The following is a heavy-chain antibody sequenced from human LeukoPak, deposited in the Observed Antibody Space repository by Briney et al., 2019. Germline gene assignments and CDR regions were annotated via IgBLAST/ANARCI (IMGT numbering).Heavy chain of an antibody. CDR3: ARVLTGSRKKFDP. J-gene: IGHJ5*02. V-gene: IGHV4-34*01. D-gene: IGHD3-9*01. Sequence: SETLSLTCAVYGGSISGYYWSWIRQTPGKGLEWIGEINHSGSTNYNPSLKSRVTISVDTSKNQFSLRLSSVTAADTAVYYCARVLTGSRKKFDPWGQGTLVTVSS. CDR1: GGSISGYY. CDR2: INHSGST.